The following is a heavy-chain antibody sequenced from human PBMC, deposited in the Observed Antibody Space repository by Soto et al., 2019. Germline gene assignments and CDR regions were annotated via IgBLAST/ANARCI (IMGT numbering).Heavy chain of an antibody. CDR3: AKDPSPQPTPAVTPGWFGP. CDR1: GGSIREGGYY. CDR2: IYFTGKT. D-gene: IGHD6-25*01. J-gene: IGHJ5*02. V-gene: IGHV4-31*03. Sequence: SSETLSLTCSVSGGSIREGGYYWAWIRQRPGKGLEWMGFIYFTGKTNYNPSFESRLSMSVDMSRSQLSLRLTSVTAADTAVYFCAKDPSPQPTPAVTPGWFGPWGPGILVTVSS.